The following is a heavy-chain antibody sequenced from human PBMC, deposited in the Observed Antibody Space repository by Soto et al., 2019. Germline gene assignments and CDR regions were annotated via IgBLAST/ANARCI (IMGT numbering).Heavy chain of an antibody. J-gene: IGHJ4*02. D-gene: IGHD4-17*01. CDR3: ARVRFLRGRIDY. Sequence: QVQLQQWGAGLLKPSETLSLTCAAYGGSFSGYYWSWIRQPPGKGLEWIGEINHSGSTNYNPSLKSRVTISVDTSKNQFSLKLSSVTAADTAVYYCARVRFLRGRIDYWGQGTLVTVSS. CDR1: GGSFSGYY. V-gene: IGHV4-34*01. CDR2: INHSGST.